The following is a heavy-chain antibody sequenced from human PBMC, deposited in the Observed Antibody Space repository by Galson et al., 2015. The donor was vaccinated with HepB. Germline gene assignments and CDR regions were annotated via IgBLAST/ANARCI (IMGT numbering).Heavy chain of an antibody. CDR2: INPSGGST. J-gene: IGHJ3*02. V-gene: IGHV1-46*01. CDR1: GYTFTSYY. CDR3: ARDPAGGGDAFDI. D-gene: IGHD2-15*01. Sequence: SVKVSCKASGYTFTSYYMHWVRQAPGQGLEWVGIINPSGGSTSYAQKFQGRVTMTRDTSTSTVYMELSSLRSEDTAVYYCARDPAGGGDAFDIWGQGTMVTVSS.